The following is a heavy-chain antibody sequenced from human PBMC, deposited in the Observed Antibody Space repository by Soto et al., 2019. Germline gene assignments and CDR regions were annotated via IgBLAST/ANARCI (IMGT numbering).Heavy chain of an antibody. CDR3: ASYHYFDFWIGSRHYMDA. V-gene: IGHV4-34*01. J-gene: IGHJ6*03. CDR1: GGSLSGYF. Sequence: QVHLEQWGAGLLKPSETLSLTCAVYGGSLSGYFWSWVRQSPGKGLEWIGEINHSGSTNYNPSLKSRVIISADTSKHQFSLRLSAGTDSDSGIYYCASYHYFDFWIGSRHYMDAWGRGTTVTVSS. D-gene: IGHD3-3*01. CDR2: INHSGST.